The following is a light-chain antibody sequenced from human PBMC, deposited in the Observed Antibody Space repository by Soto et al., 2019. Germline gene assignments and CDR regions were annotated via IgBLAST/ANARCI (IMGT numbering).Light chain of an antibody. V-gene: IGLV1-44*01. CDR1: NSNIGTNT. CDR2: NNN. J-gene: IGLJ1*01. Sequence: QSALAQPPSASGTPGQMVSISCSGSNSNIGTNTVNWYQQFPGTAPKLLIYNNNQRPSGVPDRFSGSKSGTSASLAISGPQSEDEADYYCAAWDNSLSTFYVFGTGTKVTVL. CDR3: AAWDNSLSTFYV.